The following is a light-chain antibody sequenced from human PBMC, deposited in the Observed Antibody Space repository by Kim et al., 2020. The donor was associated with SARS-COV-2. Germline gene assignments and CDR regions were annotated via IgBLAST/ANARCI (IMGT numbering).Light chain of an antibody. CDR1: SSDVGGYNY. CDR2: DVS. V-gene: IGLV2-14*03. J-gene: IGLJ2*01. Sequence: QSALTQPASVSGSPGQSITISCTGTSSDVGGYNYVSWYQQHPGKAPKLMIYDVSNRPSGVSNRFSGSKSGNTASLTISGLQAEDEADYYCSSYTRSRTVLLGGGTQLTVL. CDR3: SSYTRSRTVL.